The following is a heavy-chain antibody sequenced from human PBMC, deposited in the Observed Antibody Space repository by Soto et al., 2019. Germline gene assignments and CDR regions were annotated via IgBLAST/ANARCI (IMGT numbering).Heavy chain of an antibody. CDR1: GYTFTSYY. Sequence: ASVKVSCKASGYTFTSYYMHWVRQAPGQGLEWMGIINPSGGSTSYAQKFQGRVTMTRDTSTSTVYMELSSLRSEDTAVYYCARAFGIVAAGSLYYYDGIDFWGRRTTVTGS. D-gene: IGHD6-13*01. V-gene: IGHV1-46*01. J-gene: IGHJ6*02. CDR2: INPSGGST. CDR3: ARAFGIVAAGSLYYYDGIDF.